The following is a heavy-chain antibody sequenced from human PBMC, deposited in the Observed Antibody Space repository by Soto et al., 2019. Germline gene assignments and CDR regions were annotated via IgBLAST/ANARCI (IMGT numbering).Heavy chain of an antibody. V-gene: IGHV3-15*01. D-gene: IGHD3-10*01. J-gene: IGHJ4*02. CDR2: IKSRADGGTT. CDR3: TTGSTSTKNY. Sequence: GGSLRLSCAASGFSFSNAWLSWVRQAPGKGLEWVGRIKSRADGGTTDYTAPVKGRFAISRDDSKNTLYLQMNSLKTEDTAVYYCTTGSTSTKNYWGQGTLVTVSS. CDR1: GFSFSNAW.